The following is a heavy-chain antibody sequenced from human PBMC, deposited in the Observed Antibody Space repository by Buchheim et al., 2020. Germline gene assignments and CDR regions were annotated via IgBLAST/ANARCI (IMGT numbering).Heavy chain of an antibody. V-gene: IGHV3-74*01. Sequence: EVQLVESGGGLVQPGGSLRLSCVASGFSFSSYWMYWVRQVPGKGLVWVSQISSDGSSTTYADPVKGRFTISSDNAKNTLYLQMNRLRAEDTDVYYCARAVYINLDYWGQGTL. CDR3: ARAVYINLDY. CDR1: GFSFSSYW. CDR2: ISSDGSST. D-gene: IGHD5/OR15-5a*01. J-gene: IGHJ4*02.